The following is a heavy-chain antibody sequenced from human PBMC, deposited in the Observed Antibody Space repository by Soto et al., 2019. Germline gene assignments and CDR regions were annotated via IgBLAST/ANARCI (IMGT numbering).Heavy chain of an antibody. V-gene: IGHV3-20*04. D-gene: IGHD2-21*02. CDR1: GFTFDDYG. Sequence: EVQLVESGGGVVRPGGSLRLSCAASGFTFDDYGMSWVRQAPGKGLEWVSGMNWNGGSTGYADSVKGRFTISRDNAKHSLYLQMNGLRAEYTALYYYERGDYHYYDGMDVWGQGPTVTVSS. J-gene: IGHJ6*02. CDR3: ERGDYHYYDGMDV. CDR2: MNWNGGST.